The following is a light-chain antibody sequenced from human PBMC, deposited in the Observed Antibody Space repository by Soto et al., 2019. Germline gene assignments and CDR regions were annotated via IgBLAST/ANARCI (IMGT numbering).Light chain of an antibody. CDR1: QTIRRY. V-gene: IGKV1-39*01. CDR3: QQSYSTPWT. CDR2: SAS. J-gene: IGKJ1*01. Sequence: DIQISQSPSSLSASFGDRVTITCPASQTIRRYLDWYQQKAENAPKLLIYSASSLQSGVPSRFSASGSGTEFTLTISSLQPEDFATYHCQQSYSTPWTFGQGTKVDIK.